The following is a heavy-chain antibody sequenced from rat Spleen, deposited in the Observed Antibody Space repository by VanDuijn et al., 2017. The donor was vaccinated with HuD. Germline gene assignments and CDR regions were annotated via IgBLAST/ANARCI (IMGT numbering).Heavy chain of an antibody. Sequence: EVQLVESGGGLVQPGRSLKLSCVASGFTFSNYWMYWVRQAPGKGLEWVSSISPSGGSTYYRDSVKGRFTISRDNAKSTLYLQMDSLRSEDTATYYCARREAYYGYTDYWGQGVMVTVSS. CDR1: GFTFSNYW. CDR2: ISPSGGST. V-gene: IGHV5-31*01. D-gene: IGHD1-9*01. J-gene: IGHJ2*01. CDR3: ARREAYYGYTDY.